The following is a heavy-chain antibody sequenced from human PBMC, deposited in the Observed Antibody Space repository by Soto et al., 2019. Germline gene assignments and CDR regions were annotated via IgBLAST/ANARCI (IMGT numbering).Heavy chain of an antibody. V-gene: IGHV3-21*01. CDR1: GFTFSNYY. CDR2: IRSGRDT. J-gene: IGHJ6*02. CDR3: AREEPAWPLAYGLDV. Sequence: GGSLRLSCAVSGFTFSNYYIHWVRQAPGKGLEWVSSIRSGRDTFYADSVKGRFSISRDDATSSVSLQMNSLRGEDTAVYFCAREEPAWPLAYGLDVWGQGTTVTVSS.